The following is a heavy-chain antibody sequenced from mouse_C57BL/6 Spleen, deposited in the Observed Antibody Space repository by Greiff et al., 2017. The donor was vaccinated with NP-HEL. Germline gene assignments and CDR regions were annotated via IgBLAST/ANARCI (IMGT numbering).Heavy chain of an antibody. CDR3: AREDYGSHAWFAY. J-gene: IGHJ3*01. V-gene: IGHV3-6*01. CDR2: ISYDGSN. CDR1: GYSITSGYY. Sequence: ESGPGLVKPSQSLSLTCSVTGYSITSGYYWNWIRQFPGNKLEWMGYISYDGSNNYNPSLKNRISITRDTSKNQFFLKLNSVTTEDTATDYCAREDYGSHAWFAYWGQGTLVTVSA. D-gene: IGHD1-1*01.